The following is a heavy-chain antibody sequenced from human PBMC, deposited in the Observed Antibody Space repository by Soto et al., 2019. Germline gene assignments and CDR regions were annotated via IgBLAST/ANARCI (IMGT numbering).Heavy chain of an antibody. J-gene: IGHJ4*02. CDR2: IYWDDVK. Sequence: QITLKESGPTLVKPTQPLTLTCTFSGFSLSTSGVGVGLIRPPPAKALEWLALIYWDDVKRYSTSLKSRLTITNDQSKNHVVLTMTNMQPVDTAKYYCAQFLNSWYPYYFDYWGQLTLVTVSS. V-gene: IGHV2-5*02. CDR1: GFSLSTSGVG. D-gene: IGHD6-13*01. CDR3: AQFLNSWYPYYFDY.